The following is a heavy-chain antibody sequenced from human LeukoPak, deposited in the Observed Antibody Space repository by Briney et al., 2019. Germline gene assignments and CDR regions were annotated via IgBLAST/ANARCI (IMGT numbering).Heavy chain of an antibody. CDR3: AKKGKGIAAAGYFDY. J-gene: IGHJ4*02. CDR2: FSGSGGST. V-gene: IGHV3-23*01. Sequence: GGSLRLSCAASGFTFSSYAMSWVRQAPGKGLEWVSGFSGSGGSTYYADSVKGRFTISRDNSKNTLYLQMNSLRAEDTAIYYCAKKGKGIAAAGYFDYWGQGTLVTVSS. D-gene: IGHD6-13*01. CDR1: GFTFSSYA.